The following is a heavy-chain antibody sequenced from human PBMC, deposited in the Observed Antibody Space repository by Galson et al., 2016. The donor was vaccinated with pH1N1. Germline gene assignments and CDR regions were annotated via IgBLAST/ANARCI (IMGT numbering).Heavy chain of an antibody. V-gene: IGHV3-7*01. Sequence: SLRLSCATSGFTFSNYLMSWVRQAPGKGLEWVANIKQDGSEKFYLDSVKGRFTTSRDNATKSLYLQMTSLRAEDTAVYYCVRDHDFGASDPSHYYYGLDVWGQGTTVTVS. CDR2: IKQDGSEK. D-gene: IGHD4-17*01. CDR3: VRDHDFGASDPSHYYYGLDV. J-gene: IGHJ6*02. CDR1: GFTFSNYL.